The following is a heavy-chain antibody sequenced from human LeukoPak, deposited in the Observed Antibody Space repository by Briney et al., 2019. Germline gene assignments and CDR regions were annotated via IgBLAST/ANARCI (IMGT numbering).Heavy chain of an antibody. CDR2: IYSGGST. CDR1: EFSVGSNY. J-gene: IGHJ4*02. V-gene: IGHV3-66*01. CDR3: ARDSGWYQDY. D-gene: IGHD6-19*01. Sequence: PGGSLRLSCAASEFSVGSNYMSWVRQAPGKGLEWVSLIYSGGSTYYADSVKGRFTISRDNSKNTLYLQMNSLRAEDTAVYYCARDSGWYQDYWGQGTLVTVSS.